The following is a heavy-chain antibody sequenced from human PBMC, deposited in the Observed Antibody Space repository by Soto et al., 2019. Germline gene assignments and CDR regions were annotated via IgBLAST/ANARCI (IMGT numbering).Heavy chain of an antibody. CDR3: AKEDYGDENWFDP. J-gene: IGHJ5*02. V-gene: IGHV3-30*18. D-gene: IGHD4-17*01. CDR2: ISYDGSNK. Sequence: QVQLVESGGGVVQPGRSPRLSCAASGFTFSSYGMHWVRQAPGKGLEWVAVISYDGSNKYYADSVKGRFTISRDNSKNTLYLQMNSLRAEHTAVYYCAKEDYGDENWFDPWGQGTLVTVSS. CDR1: GFTFSSYG.